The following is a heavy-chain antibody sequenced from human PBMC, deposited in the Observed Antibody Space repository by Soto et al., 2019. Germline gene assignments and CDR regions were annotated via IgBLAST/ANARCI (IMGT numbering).Heavy chain of an antibody. J-gene: IGHJ4*02. CDR1: GFTFSIYG. CDR3: AKGRGPYYDFWSSDY. V-gene: IGHV3-30*18. D-gene: IGHD3-3*01. Sequence: QVQLVESGGGVVQPGRSLRLSCAASGFTFSIYGIHWVRQAPGKGLEWVAVISHDGTNKYYGDSVRGRFTVSRDNSKNTLYLQMNSLRAEDTAGYYCAKGRGPYYDFWSSDYWGQGTLVTVSS. CDR2: ISHDGTNK.